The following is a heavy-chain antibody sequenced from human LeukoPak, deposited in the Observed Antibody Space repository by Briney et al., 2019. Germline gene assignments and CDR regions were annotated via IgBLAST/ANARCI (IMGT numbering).Heavy chain of an antibody. Sequence: PSETLSLTCTVSGDSISSSSYYWGWIRQPPGKGLEWIGSISFSGSTYYNPSLSTYYNPSLKSRVTMSVDTSKNHFSLKLSYATTADTAVYYCARDPTMVRGAVGWFDPWGQGTLVTVSS. V-gene: IGHV4-39*07. CDR3: ARDPTMVRGAVGWFDP. CDR2: ISFSGSTYYNPSLST. D-gene: IGHD3-10*01. J-gene: IGHJ5*02. CDR1: GDSISSSSYY.